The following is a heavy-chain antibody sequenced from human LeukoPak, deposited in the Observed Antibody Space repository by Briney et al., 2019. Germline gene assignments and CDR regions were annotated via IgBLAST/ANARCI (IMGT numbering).Heavy chain of an antibody. Sequence: LAGGSLRLSCATSGFTFRKFGMHWVRQAPGKGLEWVAIIWYDGSNKYYVESVKGRFTISRDDSKGTVYLDMNTLRVEDTAVYYCARDLNPEHPTEWFEEEDYWGQGTLVTVSS. CDR2: IWYDGSNK. CDR1: GFTFRKFG. V-gene: IGHV3-33*01. CDR3: ARDLNPEHPTEWFEEEDY. J-gene: IGHJ4*02. D-gene: IGHD3-10*01.